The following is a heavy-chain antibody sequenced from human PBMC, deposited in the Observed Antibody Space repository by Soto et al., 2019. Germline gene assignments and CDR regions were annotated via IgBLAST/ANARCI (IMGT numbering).Heavy chain of an antibody. J-gene: IGHJ5*02. CDR2: ISGGGGST. D-gene: IGHD3-9*01. V-gene: IGHV3-23*01. CDR3: AKGPEYDILTGCDP. CDR1: GFTFSLST. Sequence: EVQLLESGGGFVQPGESLRLSCAASGFTFSLSTMSWVRQAPGRGLEWVSSISGGGGSTEYAESVKGRFTISRDNSKDTVHLQMNSLIAEDTAIYYCAKGPEYDILTGCDPWGQGALVSVSS.